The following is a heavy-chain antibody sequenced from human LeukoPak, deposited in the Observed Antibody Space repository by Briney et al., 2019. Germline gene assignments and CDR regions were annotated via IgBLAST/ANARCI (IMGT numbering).Heavy chain of an antibody. CDR3: ARQGSSGWYIGAFDI. CDR1: GGSISNYY. Sequence: SETLSLTCTVSGGSISNYYWSWIRQPPGKGLEWIGHVYYSGSTNYSPSLKSRVTISVDTSKNQFSLKLSSVTAADTAVYYCARQGSSGWYIGAFDIWGQGTMVTVSS. CDR2: VYYSGST. V-gene: IGHV4-59*08. J-gene: IGHJ3*02. D-gene: IGHD6-19*01.